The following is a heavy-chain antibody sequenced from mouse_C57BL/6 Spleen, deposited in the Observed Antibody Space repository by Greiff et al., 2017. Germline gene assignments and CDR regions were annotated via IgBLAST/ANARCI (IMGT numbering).Heavy chain of an antibody. CDR2: IYPGGGYT. J-gene: IGHJ4*01. D-gene: IGHD1-1*01. V-gene: IGHV1-63*01. CDR3: ARSGYYGSSDARDY. Sequence: QVQLQQSGAELVRPGTSVKMSCKASGYTFTNYWIGWAKQRPGHGLEWIGDIYPGGGYTNYNEKFKGKATLTADKSASTAYMQFSSLTSEDSAIYYSARSGYYGSSDARDYWGQGTSVTVSS. CDR1: GYTFTNYW.